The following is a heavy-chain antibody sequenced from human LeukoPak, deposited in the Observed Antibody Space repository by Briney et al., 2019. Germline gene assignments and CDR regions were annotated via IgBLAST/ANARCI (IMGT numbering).Heavy chain of an antibody. CDR3: AKDKFATPTPDY. Sequence: PGGSLRLSCAASGFTFSSYGMHWVRRAPGKGLEWVAFIRYDGSNKYYADSVKGRFTISRDNSKNTLYLQMNSLRAEDTAVYYCAKDKFATPTPDYWGQGTLVTVSS. D-gene: IGHD2-15*01. J-gene: IGHJ4*02. V-gene: IGHV3-30*02. CDR1: GFTFSSYG. CDR2: IRYDGSNK.